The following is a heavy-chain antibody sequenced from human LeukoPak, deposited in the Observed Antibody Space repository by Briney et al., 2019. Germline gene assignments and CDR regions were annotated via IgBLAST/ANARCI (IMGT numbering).Heavy chain of an antibody. CDR3: AGSGEWELPY. CDR2: IYDSGST. J-gene: IGHJ4*02. D-gene: IGHD1-26*01. V-gene: IGHV4-39*01. CDR1: GGSIRSSYYY. Sequence: SETLSLTCTVSGGSIRSSYYYWGWIRQPPGKGLEWIGSIYDSGSTYYNPSLKSRVTISVDTSKNQFSLKLNSVTAADTAVYYCAGSGEWELPYWGQGTLVTVSS.